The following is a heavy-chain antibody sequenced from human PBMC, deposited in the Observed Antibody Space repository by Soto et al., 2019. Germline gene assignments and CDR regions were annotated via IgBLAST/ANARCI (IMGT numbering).Heavy chain of an antibody. CDR2: ITPNSGGT. V-gene: IGHV1-2*02. Sequence: QVQLVQSGAEVKKPGASVKVSCKASGYTFTGYYMHWVRQAPGQGLEWMGRITPNSGGTNYAQKFKCRVTMPRDTSISTAYMELSRLRSDETAVYYCARGVPYRSGSYPSYWGQGTLVTVSS. D-gene: IGHD3-10*01. CDR1: GYTFTGYY. CDR3: ARGVPYRSGSYPSY. J-gene: IGHJ4*02.